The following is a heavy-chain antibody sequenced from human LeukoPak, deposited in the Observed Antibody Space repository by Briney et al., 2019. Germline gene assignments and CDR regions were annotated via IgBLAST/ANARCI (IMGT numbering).Heavy chain of an antibody. CDR1: GSTFSSYS. CDR3: AREYSSGYDNFDY. V-gene: IGHV3-48*02. D-gene: IGHD6-19*01. Sequence: GGSLRLSCAASGSTFSSYSMNWVRQAPGKGLEWVSYISSSSSTIYYADSVKGRFTISRDNAKNSLYLQMNSLRDEDTAVYYCAREYSSGYDNFDYWGQGTLVTVSS. CDR2: ISSSSSTI. J-gene: IGHJ4*02.